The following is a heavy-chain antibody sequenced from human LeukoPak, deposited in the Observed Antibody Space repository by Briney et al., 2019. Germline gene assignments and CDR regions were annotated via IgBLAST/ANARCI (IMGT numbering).Heavy chain of an antibody. D-gene: IGHD4-17*01. CDR1: GGSISSGSYY. J-gene: IGHJ4*02. V-gene: IGHV4-61*02. Sequence: SGTLSLTCTVSGGSISSGSYYWSWIRQPAGKGLEWIGRIYTSGSTNYNPSLKSRVTISVDTSKNQFSLKLNSVTAADTAVYYCARGRNDYGDLRFLGYFDYWGQGTLVTVSS. CDR2: IYTSGST. CDR3: ARGRNDYGDLRFLGYFDY.